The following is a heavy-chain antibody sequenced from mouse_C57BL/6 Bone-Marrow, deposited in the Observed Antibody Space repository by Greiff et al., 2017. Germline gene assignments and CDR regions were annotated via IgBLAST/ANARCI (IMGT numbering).Heavy chain of an antibody. CDR1: GYTFTSHW. V-gene: IGHV1-56*01. J-gene: IGHJ3*01. D-gene: IGHD5-1*01. CDR3: ARLDVYLAWFAY. Sequence: QVQLQQSGPELVRPGASVKISCKAPGYTFTSHWMQWVRQRPGQGLEWIGEIFPGGGSTYYNKKFKGKATLTVDTSSSTAYMQLSSLTSEDSAVYFCARLDVYLAWFAYWGQGTLVTVSA. CDR2: IFPGGGST.